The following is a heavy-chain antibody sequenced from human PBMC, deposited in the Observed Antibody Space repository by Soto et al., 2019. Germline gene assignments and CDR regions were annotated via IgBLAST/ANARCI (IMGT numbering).Heavy chain of an antibody. J-gene: IGHJ3*01. CDR2: IYYSGST. V-gene: IGHV4-31*03. Sequence: SETLSLTCTVSGGSISSGGYYWSWIRQHPGKGLEWIGYIYYSGSTYYNPSLKSRVTISVDTSKNQFSLKLSSVTAAETAVYYCERDHHNDSSARRAFDLWGQGTMVTVSS. CDR3: ERDHHNDSSARRAFDL. CDR1: GGSISSGGYY. D-gene: IGHD3-22*01.